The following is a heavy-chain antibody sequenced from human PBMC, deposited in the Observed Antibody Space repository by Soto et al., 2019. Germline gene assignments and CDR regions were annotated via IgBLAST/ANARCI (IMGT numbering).Heavy chain of an antibody. J-gene: IGHJ4*02. CDR1: GYTFTSYY. CDR2: INPSGGST. CDR3: AREGIAARPFDY. Sequence: ASVKVSCKASGYTFTSYYMHWVRQAPGQGLEWMGIINPSGGSTSYAQKFQGRVTMTRDTSTSTVYMELSSLRSEDTAVYYCAREGIAARPFDYWGQGTLVTGLL. D-gene: IGHD6-6*01. V-gene: IGHV1-46*01.